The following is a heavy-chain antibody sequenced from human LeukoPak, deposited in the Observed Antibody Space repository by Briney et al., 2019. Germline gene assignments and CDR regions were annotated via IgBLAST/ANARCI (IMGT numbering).Heavy chain of an antibody. J-gene: IGHJ6*03. CDR3: AKEGDQFRGYLDA. V-gene: IGHV3-33*06. CDR1: GFMFGRLG. D-gene: IGHD3-16*01. CDR2: IWHDGSVQ. Sequence: PGRSLRLSCAASGFMFGRLGMQRVRQAPGEGLEWVAMIWHDGSVQEYADSVKGRFTISRDNSQNTLYLQMNSLRDEDTAVYYCAKEGDQFRGYLDAWGKGTTVTVSS.